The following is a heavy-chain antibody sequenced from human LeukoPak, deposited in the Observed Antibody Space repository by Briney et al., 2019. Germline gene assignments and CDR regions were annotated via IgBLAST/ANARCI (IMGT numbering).Heavy chain of an antibody. CDR3: ARDNPYYYGSGSSPTFDY. J-gene: IGHJ4*02. CDR2: IYYSGST. V-gene: IGHV4-31*03. Sequence: PSETLSLTCTVSGGSISSGGYYWSWIRQHPGKGLEWIGYIYYSGSTYYNPSLKSRVTISVDTSKNQFSLKLSSATAADTAVYYCARDNPYYYGSGSSPTFDYWGQGTLVTVSS. CDR1: GGSISSGGYY. D-gene: IGHD3-10*01.